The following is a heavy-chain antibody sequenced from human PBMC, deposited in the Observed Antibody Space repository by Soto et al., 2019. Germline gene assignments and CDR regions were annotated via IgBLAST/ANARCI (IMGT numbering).Heavy chain of an antibody. Sequence: SETLSLTCTVSGGSISSYYWSWIRQPPGKGLEWIGYIYYSGSTNYNPSLKSRVTISVDTSKNQFSLKLSSVTAADTAVYYCARDSRLYYDFWSGYYNDYYYYYMDVWGKGTTVTVS. V-gene: IGHV4-59*01. J-gene: IGHJ6*03. CDR3: ARDSRLYYDFWSGYYNDYYYYYMDV. CDR2: IYYSGST. D-gene: IGHD3-3*01. CDR1: GGSISSYY.